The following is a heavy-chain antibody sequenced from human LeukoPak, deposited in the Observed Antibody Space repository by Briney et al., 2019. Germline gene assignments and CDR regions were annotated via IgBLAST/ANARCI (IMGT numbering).Heavy chain of an antibody. V-gene: IGHV3-11*01. CDR3: ARGKRTFDF. D-gene: IGHD6-25*01. CDR1: DFNFSASY. CDR2: ISPRAYST. Sequence: GGSLRLSCAVYDFNFSASYMSWIRQFPGGGLEWLSYISPRAYSTYYADSARGRFTISRDNSHNSLLLKMTTVRVDDTAVYYCARGKRTFDFWGEGTRVTVS. J-gene: IGHJ5*01.